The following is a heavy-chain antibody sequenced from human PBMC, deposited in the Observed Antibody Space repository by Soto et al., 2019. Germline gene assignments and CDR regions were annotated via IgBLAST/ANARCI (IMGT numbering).Heavy chain of an antibody. Sequence: ASVKVSCKVSGYTLTELSMHWVRQAPGKGLEWMGGFDPEDGETIYAQKFQGRVTMTEDTSTDTAYMELSSLRSEDTAVYYCATRSPQYSSGWYHDAFDIWGQGTMVTVSS. CDR3: ATRSPQYSSGWYHDAFDI. CDR1: GYTLTELS. D-gene: IGHD6-19*01. J-gene: IGHJ3*02. CDR2: FDPEDGET. V-gene: IGHV1-24*01.